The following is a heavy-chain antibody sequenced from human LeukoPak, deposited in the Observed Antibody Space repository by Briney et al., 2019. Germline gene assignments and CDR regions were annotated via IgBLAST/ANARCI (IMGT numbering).Heavy chain of an antibody. Sequence: SETLSLTCTVSGGSISNYYWHWIRQPPGKGLEWIGYIYYSGSTNYNPSLKSRGAISVDTSKNQFSLNLTSVTAADTAVYYCARAMSIAARLQTIFDYWGQGTLVTVSS. CDR1: GGSISNYY. D-gene: IGHD6-6*01. CDR2: IYYSGST. J-gene: IGHJ4*02. V-gene: IGHV4-59*08. CDR3: ARAMSIAARLQTIFDY.